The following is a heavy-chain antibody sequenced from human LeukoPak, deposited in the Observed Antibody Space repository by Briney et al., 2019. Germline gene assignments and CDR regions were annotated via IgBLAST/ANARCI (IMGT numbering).Heavy chain of an antibody. V-gene: IGHV1-69*05. D-gene: IGHD3-22*01. CDR1: GGAFSSYS. J-gene: IGHJ5*02. CDR2: IIPIFGTT. CDR3: ARINGGQYDSSGYYYTSTWFDP. Sequence: SVKVSCKGSGGAFSSYSFTWVRQAPGLGLEWMGRIIPIFGTTNYAQKFQGRVTITTDESTSTAYMELRSLTSEDTAVYYCARINGGQYDSSGYYYTSTWFDPWGQGTLVTVSS.